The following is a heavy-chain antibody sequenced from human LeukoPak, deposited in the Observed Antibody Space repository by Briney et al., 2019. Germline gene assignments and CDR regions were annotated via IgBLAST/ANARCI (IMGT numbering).Heavy chain of an antibody. Sequence: GGSLRLSCAASGFTFSNYAMHWVRQAPGKGLEWVAVISYDGTNKYYTDSVKGRFTISRDNAKNSLYLQMNSLRAEDTAVYYCARDYNWNLDYWGQGTLVTVSS. D-gene: IGHD1-20*01. CDR2: ISYDGTNK. V-gene: IGHV3-30-3*01. CDR1: GFTFSNYA. J-gene: IGHJ4*02. CDR3: ARDYNWNLDY.